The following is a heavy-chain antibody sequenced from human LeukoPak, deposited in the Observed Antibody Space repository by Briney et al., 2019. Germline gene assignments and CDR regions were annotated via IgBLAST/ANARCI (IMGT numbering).Heavy chain of an antibody. J-gene: IGHJ5*01. CDR3: AREKFDS. Sequence: PGRSLRLSCAASGFAFSNFAMHWVRQAPGKGLEWVAVVSYEGTIKYYTDSAKGRFTISRDNSANIISLQMNNLTTEDTATYYCAREKFDSWGQGALVTVSP. CDR2: VSYEGTIK. V-gene: IGHV3-30*14. CDR1: GFAFSNFA.